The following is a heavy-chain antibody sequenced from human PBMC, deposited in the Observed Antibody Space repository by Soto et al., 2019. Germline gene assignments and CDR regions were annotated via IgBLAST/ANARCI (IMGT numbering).Heavy chain of an antibody. D-gene: IGHD3-16*01. CDR3: ARSWVTGKGGMDV. CDR2: IIPILGIA. V-gene: IGHV1-69*02. Sequence: ASVKVSCKASGGTFSSYTISWVRQAPGQGLEWMGRIIPILGIANYAQKFQGRVTITADKSTSTAYMELWTLISDDTAVYYCARSWVTGKGGMDVWGQGTTVTVSS. CDR1: GGTFSSYT. J-gene: IGHJ6*02.